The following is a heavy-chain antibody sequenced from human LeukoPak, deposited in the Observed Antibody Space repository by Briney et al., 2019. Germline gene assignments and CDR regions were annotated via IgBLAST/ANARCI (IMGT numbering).Heavy chain of an antibody. V-gene: IGHV3-23*01. D-gene: IGHD6-19*01. J-gene: IGHJ4*02. CDR2: VSGSGGNT. CDR3: AKSLAVPGSPDY. Sequence: GGSRRLSCAASGFTFTDSAMTWVRQAPGKGLEWVSTVSGSGGNTYYADSVKGRFTISRDNSENTLYLQMNSLRAQDTAVYYCAKSLAVPGSPDYWGQGTLVTVSS. CDR1: GFTFTDSA.